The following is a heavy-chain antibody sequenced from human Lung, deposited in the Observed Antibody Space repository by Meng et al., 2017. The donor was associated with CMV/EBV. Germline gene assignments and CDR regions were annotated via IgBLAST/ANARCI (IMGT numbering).Heavy chain of an antibody. D-gene: IGHD3-3*01. CDR1: GGSIRSYY. V-gene: IGHV4-59*01. CDR3: ASDPAASIFGVVTNEGYFDY. J-gene: IGHJ4*03. CDR2: IYYSGST. Sequence: LXCTVSGGSIRSYYWSWIRQPPGKGLEWIGYIYYSGSTNYNPSLKSRVTISVDTSKNQFSLKLSSVTAADTAVYYCASDPAASIFGVVTNEGYFDYWXQGTXVT.